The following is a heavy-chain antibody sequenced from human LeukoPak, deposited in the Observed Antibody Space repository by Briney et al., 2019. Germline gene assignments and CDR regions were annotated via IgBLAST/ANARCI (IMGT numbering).Heavy chain of an antibody. J-gene: IGHJ6*03. CDR2: IYPGDYDT. CDR3: ARHHMTSVTTAPFYYIDV. V-gene: IGHV5-51*01. D-gene: IGHD4-17*01. CDR1: GYSFTNYW. Sequence: GESLKISCKVSGYSFTNYWIGWVRQMPAKGLEWMGIIYPGDYDTRYSPSFQGQVTISADKSISTAYLQWSSLKASDTAIYYCARHHMTSVTTAPFYYIDVWGTGATVTVSS.